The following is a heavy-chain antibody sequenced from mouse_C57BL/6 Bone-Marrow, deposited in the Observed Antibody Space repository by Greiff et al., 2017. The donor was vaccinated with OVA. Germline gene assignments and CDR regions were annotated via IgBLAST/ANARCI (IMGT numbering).Heavy chain of an antibody. Sequence: EVQRVESGAELVKPGASVKLSCTASGFNIKDYYMHWVKQRTEQGLEWIGRIDPEDGETKYAPEFQGKATITADTSSNTAYLQLSSLTSEDTAVYYCLTMLRYFDVWGTGTTVTVSS. V-gene: IGHV14-2*01. CDR3: LTMLRYFDV. D-gene: IGHD1-1*02. CDR2: IDPEDGET. CDR1: GFNIKDYY. J-gene: IGHJ1*03.